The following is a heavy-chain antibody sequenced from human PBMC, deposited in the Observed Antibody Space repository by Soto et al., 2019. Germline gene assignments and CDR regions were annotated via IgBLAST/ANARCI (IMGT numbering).Heavy chain of an antibody. Sequence: PSETLSLTCAVYGGSFSGYYWSWIRQPPGKGLEWIGEINHSGSTNYNPSLKSRVTISVDTSKNQFSLKLSSVTAADTAVYYCASFYGDYYFDYWGQGTLVTVPS. CDR3: ASFYGDYYFDY. D-gene: IGHD4-17*01. J-gene: IGHJ4*02. V-gene: IGHV4-34*01. CDR1: GGSFSGYY. CDR2: INHSGST.